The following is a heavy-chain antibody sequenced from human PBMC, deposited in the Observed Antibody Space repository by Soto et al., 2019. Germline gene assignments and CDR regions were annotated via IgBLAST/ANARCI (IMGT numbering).Heavy chain of an antibody. V-gene: IGHV3-7*01. D-gene: IGHD6-13*01. CDR3: ARDRRAGYGMDV. CDR1: GFTFSSSW. J-gene: IGHJ6*02. Sequence: GGSLRLSCAASGFTFSSSWLSWVRQAPGKGLEWVANIKQDGSEKYYVDSVKGRFTISRDNAKNSLYLQMNSLRAEDTAVYYCARDRRAGYGMDVWGQGTTVTVSS. CDR2: IKQDGSEK.